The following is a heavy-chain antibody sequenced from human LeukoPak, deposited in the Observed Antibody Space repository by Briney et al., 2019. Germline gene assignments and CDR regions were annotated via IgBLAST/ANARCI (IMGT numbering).Heavy chain of an antibody. CDR1: GYTFTSYD. CDR2: MNPNSGNT. D-gene: IGHD2-2*01. Sequence: ASVKVSCTASGYTFTSYDINWVRQATGQGLEWMGWMNPNSGNTGYAQKFQGRVTMTRNTSISTAYMELSSLRSEDTAVYYCARGDIVVVPAAMTNYYYYGMDVWGQGTTVTVSS. V-gene: IGHV1-8*01. J-gene: IGHJ6*02. CDR3: ARGDIVVVPAAMTNYYYYGMDV.